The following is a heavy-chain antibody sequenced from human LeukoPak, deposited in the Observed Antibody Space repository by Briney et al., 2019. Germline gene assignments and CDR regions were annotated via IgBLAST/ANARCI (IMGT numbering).Heavy chain of an antibody. D-gene: IGHD6-19*01. CDR2: IVVGSGNT. Sequence: ASVKVSCKASGSTFTSSAVQWVRQARGQRLEWIGWIVVGSGNTNYAQKFQERVTITRDMSTSTAYMELSSLRSEDTAVYHCAASGWYRGRWCDPWGQGTLVTVSS. CDR1: GSTFTSSA. CDR3: AASGWYRGRWCDP. J-gene: IGHJ5*02. V-gene: IGHV1-58*01.